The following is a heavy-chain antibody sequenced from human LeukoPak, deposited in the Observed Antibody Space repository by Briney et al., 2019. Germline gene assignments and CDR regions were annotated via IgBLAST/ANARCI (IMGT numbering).Heavy chain of an antibody. V-gene: IGHV4-38-2*02. D-gene: IGHD3-22*01. CDR1: GYSISSGYY. J-gene: IGHJ3*02. Sequence: PSETLSLTCTVSGYSISSGYYWGWIRQPPGKGLEWIGSIYHSGSTYYNPSLKSRVTISVDTSKNQLSLKLSSVTAADTAVYYCARDLLYATMIVVVTPVAFDIWGQGTMVTVSS. CDR2: IYHSGST. CDR3: ARDLLYATMIVVVTPVAFDI.